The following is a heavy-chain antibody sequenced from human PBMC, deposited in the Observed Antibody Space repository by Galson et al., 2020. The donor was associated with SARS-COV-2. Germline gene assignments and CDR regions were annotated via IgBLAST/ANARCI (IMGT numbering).Heavy chain of an antibody. J-gene: IGHJ3*02. CDR2: ISHSGGT. D-gene: IGHD4-17*01. V-gene: IGHV4-30-2*01. CDR3: ARLHYGEYAPEAFDI. Sequence: TLSRTGAVSGTSISSGSYSWNWIRQPPGKCLEWIGYISHSGGTYYNPSLKSRVTISGDRSKNQFSLRLSSVTAADTAVYYCARLHYGEYAPEAFDIWGPGTRVTVAS. CDR1: GTSISSGSYS.